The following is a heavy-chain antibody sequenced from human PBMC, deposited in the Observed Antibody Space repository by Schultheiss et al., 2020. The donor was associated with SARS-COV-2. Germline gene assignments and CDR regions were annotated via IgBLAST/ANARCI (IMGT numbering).Heavy chain of an antibody. CDR3: ARRYYDFWSGYTYYFDY. CDR1: GFSVGSYG. J-gene: IGHJ4*02. CDR2: ISSSGSTI. D-gene: IGHD3-3*01. Sequence: GGSLRLSCAASGFSVGSYGMYWVRQAPGKGQEWVSYISSSGSTIYYADSVKGRFTISRDNAKNSLYLQMNSLRAEDTAVYYCARRYYDFWSGYTYYFDYWGQGTLVTVSS. V-gene: IGHV3-48*04.